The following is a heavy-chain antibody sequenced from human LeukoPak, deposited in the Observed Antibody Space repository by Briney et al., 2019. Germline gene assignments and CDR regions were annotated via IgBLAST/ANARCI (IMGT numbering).Heavy chain of an antibody. Sequence: KTGGSLRLSCAASGFTFSSYSMNWVRQAPGKGLEWVSSISSSSSYIYYADSVKGRFTISRDNAKNSLYLQMNSLRAEDTAVYYCAREGLVGATGLNFGYWGQGTLVTVSS. J-gene: IGHJ4*02. CDR1: GFTFSSYS. CDR2: ISSSSSYI. CDR3: AREGLVGATGLNFGY. V-gene: IGHV3-21*01. D-gene: IGHD1-26*01.